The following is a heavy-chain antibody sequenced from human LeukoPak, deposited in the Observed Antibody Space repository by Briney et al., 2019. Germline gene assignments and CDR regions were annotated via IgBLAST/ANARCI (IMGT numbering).Heavy chain of an antibody. D-gene: IGHD3-10*01. CDR3: ARGTGSYYYYYGMDV. CDR1: GYTFTSYY. Sequence: ASVKVSCKASGYTFTSYYMHWVRQAPGQGLEWMGIINPSGGSTSYAQKFQGRVTMTRDTSTSTVYMELSSLRSEDTAVYYCARGTGSYYYYYGMDVWGQGNTVTVSS. V-gene: IGHV1-46*03. CDR2: INPSGGST. J-gene: IGHJ6*02.